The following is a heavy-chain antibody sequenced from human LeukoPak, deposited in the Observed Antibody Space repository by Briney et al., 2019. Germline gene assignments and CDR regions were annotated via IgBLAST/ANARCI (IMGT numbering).Heavy chain of an antibody. V-gene: IGHV1-2*06. Sequence: AAVKVSCKASGYTFTGYYMHWVRQAPGQGLEWMGRINPNSGGTNYAQKFQGRVTMTRDTSISTAYMELSRLRSDDTAVYYCARTNPRYIVVVPAAREEFDYWGQGTLVTVSS. CDR1: GYTFTGYY. CDR3: ARTNPRYIVVVPAAREEFDY. J-gene: IGHJ4*02. CDR2: INPNSGGT. D-gene: IGHD2-2*01.